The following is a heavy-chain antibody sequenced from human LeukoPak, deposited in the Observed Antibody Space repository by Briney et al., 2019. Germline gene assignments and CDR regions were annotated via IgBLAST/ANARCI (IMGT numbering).Heavy chain of an antibody. D-gene: IGHD3-22*01. CDR3: AREHYYDSSGYAFDI. J-gene: IGHJ3*02. V-gene: IGHV4-38-2*02. CDR1: GGSISSGYY. Sequence: PSETLSLTCTVSGGSISSGYYWGWIRQPPGKGLEWIGSIYHSGSTYYNPSLKSRVTISVDTSKNQFSLKLSSVTAADTAVYYCAREHYYDSSGYAFDIWGQGTMVTVSS. CDR2: IYHSGST.